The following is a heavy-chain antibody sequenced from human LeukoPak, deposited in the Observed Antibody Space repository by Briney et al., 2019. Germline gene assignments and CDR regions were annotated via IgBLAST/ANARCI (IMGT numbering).Heavy chain of an antibody. CDR1: GFTFSNYG. CDR2: IWYNGSNK. CDR3: ATARSYTNSWFFES. V-gene: IGHV3-33*01. J-gene: IGHJ4*02. Sequence: GGSLRLSCAASGFTFSNYGMHWVRQAPGKGLEWVAIIWYNGSNKYYADYVKGRVTISRDNSENTLYLQMNSLRADDTAVYYCATARSYTNSWFFESWGQGSLVSVSS. D-gene: IGHD6-13*01.